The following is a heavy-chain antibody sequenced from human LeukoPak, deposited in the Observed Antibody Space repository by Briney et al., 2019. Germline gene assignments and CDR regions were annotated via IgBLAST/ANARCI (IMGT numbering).Heavy chain of an antibody. Sequence: GGSLRLSCAASGFTFSSYWMSWVRQAPGKGLEWVANIKQDGSEKYYVDSVKGRFTISRDNAKNSLYLQMNSLRAEDTAVYYCARPPSDSSGYPFDYWGQGTLVTVSS. CDR2: IKQDGSEK. V-gene: IGHV3-7*03. D-gene: IGHD3-22*01. CDR3: ARPPSDSSGYPFDY. CDR1: GFTFSSYW. J-gene: IGHJ4*02.